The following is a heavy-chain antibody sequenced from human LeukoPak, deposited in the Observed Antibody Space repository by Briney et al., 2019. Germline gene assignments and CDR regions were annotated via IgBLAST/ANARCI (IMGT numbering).Heavy chain of an antibody. J-gene: IGHJ6*02. CDR2: IYYSGST. Sequence: SETLSLTCTVSGGSISSSSYYWGWIRQPPGKGLEWIGSIYYSGSTYYNPSLKSRVTISVDTSKNQFSLKLSSVTTADTAVYCCARVGGTVDTAMVTESNYYYYGMDVWGQGTTVTVSS. D-gene: IGHD5-18*01. CDR1: GGSISSSSYY. CDR3: ARVGGTVDTAMVTESNYYYYGMDV. V-gene: IGHV4-39*01.